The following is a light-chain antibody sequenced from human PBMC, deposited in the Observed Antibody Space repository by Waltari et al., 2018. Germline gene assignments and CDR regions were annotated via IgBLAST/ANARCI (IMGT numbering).Light chain of an antibody. CDR3: CSFEDTWV. CDR2: DVS. CDR1: VIDY. J-gene: IGLJ3*02. V-gene: IGLV2-11*01. Sequence: QSALTQPRSVSGSAGQSVTISCTGTVIDYVSWYQQLPGKAPKLVIYDVSKRPSGVPDRFSGSKAGTSASLTVSGLQAEDEADYYCCSFEDTWVFGGGTKLTVL.